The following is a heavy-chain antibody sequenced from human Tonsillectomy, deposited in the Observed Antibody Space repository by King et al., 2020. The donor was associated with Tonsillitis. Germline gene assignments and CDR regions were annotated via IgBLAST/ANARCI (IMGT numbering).Heavy chain of an antibody. CDR2: IIPIFGTA. J-gene: IGHJ4*02. D-gene: IGHD4-17*01. CDR3: ARVPNDYGDPRPSYYVDY. CDR1: GGTFSSYA. V-gene: IGHV1-69*01. Sequence: VQLVESGAEVKKPGSSVKVSCKASGGTFSSYAISWVRQAPGQGLEWMGGIIPIFGTANYAQKFQGRVTITADESTSTAYMELSSLRSEDTAVYYCARVPNDYGDPRPSYYVDYWGQGTLATVSS.